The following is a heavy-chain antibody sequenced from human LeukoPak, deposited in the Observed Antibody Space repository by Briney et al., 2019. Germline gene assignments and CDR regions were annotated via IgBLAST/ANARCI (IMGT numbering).Heavy chain of an antibody. D-gene: IGHD5-18*01. J-gene: IGHJ4*02. Sequence: SSETLSLTCAVSGGSISSGGYSWSWIRQPPGKGLEWIGYIYHSGSTYYNPSLKSRVTISVDRSKNQFSLKLSSVTAADTAVYYCARANVDTAMAHFDYWGQGTLVTVSS. CDR3: ARANVDTAMAHFDY. CDR1: GGSISSGGYS. V-gene: IGHV4-30-2*01. CDR2: IYHSGST.